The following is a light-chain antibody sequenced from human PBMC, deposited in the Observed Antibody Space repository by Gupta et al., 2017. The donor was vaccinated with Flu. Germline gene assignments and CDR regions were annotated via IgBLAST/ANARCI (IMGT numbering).Light chain of an antibody. CDR2: NAS. CDR1: HGRGDMEGNIY. J-gene: IGKJ1*01. V-gene: IGKV2-30*01. CDR3: KQSQHCPWA. Sequence: ATVGKPSVSYCRSSHGRGDMEGNIYLYWFQQKPGHAPRLLIYNASHRDCGVPDRFSGSGSGTDFTLKISSGEAEDVGVYYCKQSQHCPWAFGQGTKVEIK.